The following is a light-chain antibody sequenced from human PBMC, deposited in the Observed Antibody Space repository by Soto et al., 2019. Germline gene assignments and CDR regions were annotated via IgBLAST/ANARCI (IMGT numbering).Light chain of an antibody. CDR1: SSDVGGYNY. CDR3: SSYTSSSTRV. V-gene: IGLV2-14*01. J-gene: IGLJ2*01. Sequence: QSALTQPASVSGSPGQSITISCTGTSSDVGGYNYVSWYQQHPGKAPKLMIYHVSNRPSGVSNRFSGSKSGNTASLTISGPQAEDEADYYCSSYTSSSTRVFGGGTKLTV. CDR2: HVS.